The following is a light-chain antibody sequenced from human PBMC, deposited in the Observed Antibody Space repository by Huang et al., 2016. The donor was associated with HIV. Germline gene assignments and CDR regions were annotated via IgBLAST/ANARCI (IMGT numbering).Light chain of an antibody. CDR1: QSVSSSY. CDR2: GAS. CDR3: QQYGSSPQFT. J-gene: IGKJ3*01. Sequence: EIVLTQSPGTLSLSPGERATLSGRASQSVSSSYLAWYQQKHGQAPRLLIYGASSRATGIPDRFSGSGSGTDFTLTISRLEPEDFAVYYCQQYGSSPQFTFGPGTKVDIK. V-gene: IGKV3-20*01.